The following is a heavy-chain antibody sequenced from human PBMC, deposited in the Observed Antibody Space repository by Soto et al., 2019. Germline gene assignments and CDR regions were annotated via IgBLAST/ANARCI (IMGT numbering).Heavy chain of an antibody. CDR3: ARDQGYSFPFDP. D-gene: IGHD5-18*01. J-gene: IGHJ5*02. V-gene: IGHV1-18*04. Sequence: ASVKVSCKASGYTFNNYGISWVRQVPGQGLEWMGWISAKNGNRNYAQKFQGRVTTTTDTSTNTAFMDLTDLTSNDTAMYYCARDQGYSFPFDPWGQGTLVTVSS. CDR1: GYTFNNYG. CDR2: ISAKNGNR.